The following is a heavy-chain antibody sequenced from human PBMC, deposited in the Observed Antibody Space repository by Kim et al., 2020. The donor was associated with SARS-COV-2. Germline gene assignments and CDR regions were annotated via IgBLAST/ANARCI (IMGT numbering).Heavy chain of an antibody. V-gene: IGHV5-51*01. CDR2: IYPGDSDT. D-gene: IGHD3-22*01. Sequence: GESLKISCKGSGYSFTSYWIGWVRQMPGKGLEWMGIIYPGDSDTRYSPSFQGQVTISADKSISTAYLQWSSLKASDTAMYYCARHVYYYDSSGYRGHFDYWGQGTLVTVSS. CDR3: ARHVYYYDSSGYRGHFDY. CDR1: GYSFTSYW. J-gene: IGHJ4*02.